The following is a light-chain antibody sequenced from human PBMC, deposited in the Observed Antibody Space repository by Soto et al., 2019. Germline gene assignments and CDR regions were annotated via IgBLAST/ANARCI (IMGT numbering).Light chain of an antibody. V-gene: IGKV1-5*01. J-gene: IGKJ5*01. CDR1: QIISSW. Sequence: DIQMTQAPSTLSASVGARVTITCRASQIISSWLAWYQQKPGKAPKLLIYDASSLESGVPSRFSGSGSGTEFTLTISSRQPDDFATYYCQQYNSYSITFGHGTRLEI. CDR3: QQYNSYSIT. CDR2: DAS.